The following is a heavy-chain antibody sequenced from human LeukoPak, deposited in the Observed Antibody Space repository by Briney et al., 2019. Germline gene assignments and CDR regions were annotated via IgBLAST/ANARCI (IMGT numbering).Heavy chain of an antibody. V-gene: IGHV3-30*04. D-gene: IGHD5-24*01. Sequence: PGGSLRLSCAASGFTFRNYAMHGVRQTPEKGLEWVAVISYDRVYKNYADSVKGRFTISRDDPKNTLYLQMNSLRTEDTGLYYCARDEFDGYNLGPSIYWGQGTLVTVSS. CDR2: ISYDRVYK. J-gene: IGHJ4*02. CDR1: GFTFRNYA. CDR3: ARDEFDGYNLGPSIY.